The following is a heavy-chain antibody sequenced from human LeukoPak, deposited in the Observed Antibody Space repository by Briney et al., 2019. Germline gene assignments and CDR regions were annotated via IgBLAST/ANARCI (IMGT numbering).Heavy chain of an antibody. CDR2: ISGSGGST. CDR1: GFIFSSYA. Sequence: GGSLRLSCAASGFIFSSYAMSWVRQAPGKGLEWVLTISGSGGSTYYADSVKGRFTISRDNSKNTVYLQMNSLRAEDTAVYYCAKDRSCINDVRHGDFDYWGQGTLVTVSS. V-gene: IGHV3-23*01. J-gene: IGHJ4*02. D-gene: IGHD2-8*01. CDR3: AKDRSCINDVRHGDFDY.